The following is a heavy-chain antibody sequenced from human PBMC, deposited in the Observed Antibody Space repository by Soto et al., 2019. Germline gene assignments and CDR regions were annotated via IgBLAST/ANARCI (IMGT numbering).Heavy chain of an antibody. D-gene: IGHD3-16*02. J-gene: IGHJ4*02. CDR1: GGSISSYY. V-gene: IGHV4-59*01. CDR3: AGGTSYYFDY. Sequence: SETLSLTCTVSGGSISSYYWSWIRQPPGKGLEWIGYIYYSGSTNYNPSLKSRVTISVDTSKNQFSLKLSSVTAADTAVYYCAGGTSYYFDYWGQGTLVTVSS. CDR2: IYYSGST.